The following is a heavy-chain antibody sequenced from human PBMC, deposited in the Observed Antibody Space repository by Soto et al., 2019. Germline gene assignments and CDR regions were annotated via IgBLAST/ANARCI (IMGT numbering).Heavy chain of an antibody. Sequence: ASVKVSCKASGGTFSSYAISWVRQAPGQGLEWMGGIIPIFGTANYAQKFQGRVTITADESTSTAYMELSSLRSEDTAVYYCARGGPSTNGTTLGEPCFDPWGQGTLVTVSS. CDR1: GGTFSSYA. V-gene: IGHV1-69*13. J-gene: IGHJ5*02. D-gene: IGHD3-10*02. CDR3: ARGGPSTNGTTLGEPCFDP. CDR2: IIPIFGTA.